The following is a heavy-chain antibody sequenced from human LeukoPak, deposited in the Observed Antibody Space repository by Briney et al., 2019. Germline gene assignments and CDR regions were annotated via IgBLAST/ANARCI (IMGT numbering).Heavy chain of an antibody. V-gene: IGHV3-21*01. D-gene: IGHD3-9*01. CDR1: GFTFRSYS. CDR3: VRGTEYDILSGKNFGQFYFEY. J-gene: IGHJ4*02. Sequence: GGSLRLSCAASGFTFRSYSLNWVRQAPGKGLEWASSISSSGAYIYYADSVKGRFTISRDNGKDSLYLQMNSLRDEDTAVYYCVRGTEYDILSGKNFGQFYFEYWGQGTLVTVSS. CDR2: ISSSGAYI.